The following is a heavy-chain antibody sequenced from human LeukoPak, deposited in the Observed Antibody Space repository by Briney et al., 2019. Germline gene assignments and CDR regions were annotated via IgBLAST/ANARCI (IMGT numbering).Heavy chain of an antibody. D-gene: IGHD2-21*01. Sequence: GGSLRLSCAASGFTFDDYGMSWVRQAPGKGLEWVSGINWNGGSTGYADSVKGRSTISRENAKNSLYLQMNSLRAEDTALYYCAGAHKYSMSGYYFDHWGQGTLVTVSS. CDR2: INWNGGST. CDR1: GFTFDDYG. CDR3: AGAHKYSMSGYYFDH. V-gene: IGHV3-20*04. J-gene: IGHJ4*02.